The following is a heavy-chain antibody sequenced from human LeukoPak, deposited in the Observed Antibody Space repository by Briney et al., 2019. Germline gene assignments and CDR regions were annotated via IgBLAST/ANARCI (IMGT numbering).Heavy chain of an antibody. CDR1: GYTFTSYG. CDR2: ISAYNGNT. D-gene: IGHD3-22*01. J-gene: IGHJ4*02. CDR3: ARSGPYYYDSSGSA. V-gene: IGHV1-18*01. Sequence: ASVTVSCKASGYTFTSYGISWVRQAPGQGLEWMGWISAYNGNTNYAQKLQGRVTMTTDTSTSTAYMELRSLRSDDTAVYYCARSGPYYYDSSGSAWGQGTLVTVSS.